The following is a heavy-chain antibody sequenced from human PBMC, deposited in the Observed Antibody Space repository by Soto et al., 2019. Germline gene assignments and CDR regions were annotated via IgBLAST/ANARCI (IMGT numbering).Heavy chain of an antibody. CDR2: ITTGNGYI. Sequence: GSLRLSCVGSGFTLSSFSMSWVRQTPGKGLEWVSSITTGNGYISYADSVKGRFTISRDNAKNSLFLRMNSLRADDTALYFCARDSYSSLFDSWGQGTLVTVSS. CDR1: GFTLSSFS. D-gene: IGHD6-19*01. CDR3: ARDSYSSLFDS. V-gene: IGHV3-21*01. J-gene: IGHJ5*01.